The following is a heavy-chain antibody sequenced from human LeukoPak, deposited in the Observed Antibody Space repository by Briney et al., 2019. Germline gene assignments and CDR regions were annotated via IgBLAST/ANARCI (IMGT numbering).Heavy chain of an antibody. V-gene: IGHV3-23*01. CDR1: GFTFSSYA. J-gene: IGHJ6*02. CDR3: AKRIAAAGRSYGMDV. Sequence: GGSLRLSCAASGFTFSSYAMSWVRQAPGKGLEWVSAISGSGGSTYYADSVKGRFTISRDNSKNTLYLQMNSLRAEDTAVYYCAKRIAAAGRSYGMDVWGQGTTVTVSS. CDR2: ISGSGGST. D-gene: IGHD6-13*01.